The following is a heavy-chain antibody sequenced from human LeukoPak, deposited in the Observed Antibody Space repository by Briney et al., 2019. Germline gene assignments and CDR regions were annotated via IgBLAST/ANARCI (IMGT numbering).Heavy chain of an antibody. D-gene: IGHD6-13*01. Sequence: GESLKISCKGSGYSFTSYCIGWVRQMLGKGLEWMGIIYPGDSDTRYSPSFQGQVTISADKSISTRYLQWSSLKASDTAMISCAGGLGGGSWYGDGDAFDNWGQGTMVTVSS. CDR2: IYPGDSDT. J-gene: IGHJ3*02. CDR1: GYSFTSYC. V-gene: IGHV5-51*01. CDR3: AGGLGGGSWYGDGDAFDN.